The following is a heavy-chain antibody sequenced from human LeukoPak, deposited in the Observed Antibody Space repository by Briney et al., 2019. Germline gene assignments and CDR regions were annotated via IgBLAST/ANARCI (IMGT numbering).Heavy chain of an antibody. CDR3: ARQLRLGELDGMDV. J-gene: IGHJ6*02. D-gene: IGHD3-16*01. V-gene: IGHV4-30-2*03. CDR1: GGSISSGNYF. CDR2: IFHSGST. Sequence: SQTLSLTCTVSGGSISSGNYFWSWIRQPPGKGLEWIGSIFHSGSTYYNPSLKSRVTISVDTSKNQFSLNLSSVTAAETAVYYCARQLRLGELDGMDVWGQGTTVTVSS.